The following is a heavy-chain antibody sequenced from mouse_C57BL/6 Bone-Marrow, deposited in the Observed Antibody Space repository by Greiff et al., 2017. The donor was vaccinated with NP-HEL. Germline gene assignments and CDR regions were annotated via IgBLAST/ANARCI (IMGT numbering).Heavy chain of an antibody. CDR3: ALSFITTVVADDY. V-gene: IGHV14-3*01. J-gene: IGHJ2*01. D-gene: IGHD1-1*01. CDR1: GFNIKNTY. Sequence: EVQLQQSVAELVRPGASVQLSCTASGFNIKNTYMHWVKQRPEQGLEWIGRIDPANGNTKYASKFPGKATITADTSSNTAYLQLSSLTSEDTAIDYCALSFITTVVADDYWGQGTTLTVSS. CDR2: IDPANGNT.